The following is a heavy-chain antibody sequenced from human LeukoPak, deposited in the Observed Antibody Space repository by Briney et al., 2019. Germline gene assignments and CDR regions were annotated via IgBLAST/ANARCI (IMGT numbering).Heavy chain of an antibody. CDR1: GRPFSSYY. CDR2: IDYSGST. D-gene: IGHD3-22*01. V-gene: IGHV4-59*13. CDR3: ARGSYYDSSGYFPDAFDI. J-gene: IGHJ3*02. Sequence: SETQSLIYTVTGRPFSSYYWIWIRQPRGKGLEWIGYIDYSGSTNYNPSLKSRVTISVDTSKNQFSLKLSSVTAADTAVYYCARGSYYDSSGYFPDAFDIWGQGTMVTVSS.